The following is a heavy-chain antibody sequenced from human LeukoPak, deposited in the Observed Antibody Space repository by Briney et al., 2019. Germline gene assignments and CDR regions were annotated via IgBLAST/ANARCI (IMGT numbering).Heavy chain of an antibody. CDR3: ARTYSSGWSDY. J-gene: IGHJ4*02. CDR1: GYSISALAN. V-gene: IGHV4-38-2*02. CDR2: VYYGGST. D-gene: IGHD6-19*01. Sequence: SETLSLICNVSGYSISALANWGWIRQSPGKGLEWIGSVYYGGSTYYNPSLKSRVTISVDTSKNQFSLKLSSVTAADTAVYYCARTYSSGWSDYWGQGTLVTVSS.